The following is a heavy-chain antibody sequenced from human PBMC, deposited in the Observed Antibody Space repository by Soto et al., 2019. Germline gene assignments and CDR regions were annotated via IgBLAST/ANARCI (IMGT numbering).Heavy chain of an antibody. V-gene: IGHV3-30*18. J-gene: IGHJ4*02. CDR3: AKDWYNYGEFDY. Sequence: PWGSLRLSCAASGFTFNSYGIHFFRHAPCKWLEWVAVISYDGSKKYYADSVKGRFTISRDNSKNTLYLQMNSLKVEDTAVYYCAKDWYNYGEFDYWGQGTLVTVSS. CDR1: GFTFNSYG. D-gene: IGHD1-1*01. CDR2: ISYDGSKK.